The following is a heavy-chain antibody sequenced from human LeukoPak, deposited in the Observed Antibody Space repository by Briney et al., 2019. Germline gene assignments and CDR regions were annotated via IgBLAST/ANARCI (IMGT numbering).Heavy chain of an antibody. J-gene: IGHJ4*02. CDR1: GFTFSNFA. CDR3: AKEGTIFGVVIPFFDY. D-gene: IGHD3-3*01. V-gene: IGHV3-23*01. Sequence: GGSLRLSCVASGFTFSNFAMTWVRQAPGKGLEWVSAISGSGGNTYYADSVRGRFTISRDNSKNTLYLQMNSLRAEDSAVYYCAKEGTIFGVVIPFFDYWGQGTLVTVSS. CDR2: ISGSGGNT.